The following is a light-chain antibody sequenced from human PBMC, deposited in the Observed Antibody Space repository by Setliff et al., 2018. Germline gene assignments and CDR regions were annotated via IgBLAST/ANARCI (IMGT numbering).Light chain of an antibody. V-gene: IGLV2-14*01. CDR3: SSFRSIATPEV. Sequence: QSALTQPASASGSPGQSITISCTGTSSDVGSHNYVSWYQHHPGKAPKLVIYEVSNRPSGVSNRFSGSKSVNTASLTISGLQAEDEADYYCSSFRSIATPEVFGTGTKVTVL. CDR1: SSDVGSHNY. CDR2: EVS. J-gene: IGLJ1*01.